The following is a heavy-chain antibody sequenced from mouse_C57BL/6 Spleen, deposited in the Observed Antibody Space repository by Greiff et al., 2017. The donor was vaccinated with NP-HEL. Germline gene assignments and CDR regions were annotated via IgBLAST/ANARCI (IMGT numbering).Heavy chain of an antibody. V-gene: IGHV14-2*01. CDR3: APYGYDGRFYYAMDY. CDR1: GFNIKDYY. J-gene: IGHJ4*01. Sequence: EVKLMESGAELVKPGASVKLSCTASGFNIKDYYMHWVKQRTEQGLEWIGRIDPEDGETKYAPKFQGKATITADTSSNTAYLQLSSLTSEDTAVYYCAPYGYDGRFYYAMDYWGQGTSVTVSS. CDR2: IDPEDGET. D-gene: IGHD2-2*01.